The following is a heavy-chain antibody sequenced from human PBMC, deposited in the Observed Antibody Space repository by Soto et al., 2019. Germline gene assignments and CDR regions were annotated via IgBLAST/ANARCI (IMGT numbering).Heavy chain of an antibody. CDR3: ATELRYFDWPNGMDV. V-gene: IGHV1-24*01. CDR2: FDPEDGER. CDR1: GYTLTELS. J-gene: IGHJ6*02. D-gene: IGHD3-9*01. Sequence: ASVKVSCKVSGYTLTELSMHWVLQAPGKGLEWMGGFDPEDGERIYAQKFQGRVTMTEDTSTDTAYMELSSLRSEDTAVYYCATELRYFDWPNGMDVWGQGTTVTVSS.